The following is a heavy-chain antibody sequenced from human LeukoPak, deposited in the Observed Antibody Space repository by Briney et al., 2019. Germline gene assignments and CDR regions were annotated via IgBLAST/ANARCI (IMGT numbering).Heavy chain of an antibody. CDR1: GLIFSSYG. CDR2: ISYDGSSE. V-gene: IGHV3-30*18. J-gene: IGHJ6*02. CDR3: AKELYNYGDYGAEGLDV. D-gene: IGHD4-17*01. Sequence: GGSLRLSCAASGLIFSSYGMHWVRQAPGKGLEWVALISYDGSSEYYAGSVKGRFTISRDNSKITVYLQMNSLKAEDTAVYYCAKELYNYGDYGAEGLDVGGQGTTVTVS.